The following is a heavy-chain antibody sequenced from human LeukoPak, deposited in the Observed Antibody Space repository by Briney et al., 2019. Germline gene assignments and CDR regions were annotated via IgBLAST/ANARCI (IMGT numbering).Heavy chain of an antibody. CDR1: GGSISSYY. D-gene: IGHD2-15*01. J-gene: IGHJ4*02. V-gene: IGHV4-4*07. CDR2: IYTSGST. CDR3: ARWGYCSGRSCWGFDY. Sequence: PSETLSLTCTVSGGSISSYYWSWIRQPAGKGLEWIGRIYTSGSTNYNPSLKSRVTMSVDTSKNQFSLKLSSVTAADTAVYYCARWGYCSGRSCWGFDYWGQGTLVTVSS.